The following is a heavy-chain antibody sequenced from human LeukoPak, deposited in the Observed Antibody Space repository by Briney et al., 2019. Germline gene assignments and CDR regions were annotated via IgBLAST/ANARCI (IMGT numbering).Heavy chain of an antibody. J-gene: IGHJ4*02. V-gene: IGHV5-51*01. Sequence: GESLKISCKGSGYSFTSYWIGWVRQMPGKGLEWMGIIYPGDSDTRYSPSFQGQVTISADKSISTAYLQWSSLKASDTAMYYCARGTTTSDSSSWYADYFDYWGQGTLVTVSS. D-gene: IGHD6-13*01. CDR3: ARGTTTSDSSSWYADYFDY. CDR1: GYSFTSYW. CDR2: IYPGDSDT.